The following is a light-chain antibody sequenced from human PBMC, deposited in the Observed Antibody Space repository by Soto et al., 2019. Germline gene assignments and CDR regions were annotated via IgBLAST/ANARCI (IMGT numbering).Light chain of an antibody. J-gene: IGKJ3*01. CDR2: DAS. CDR1: QDISNY. V-gene: IGKV1-33*01. Sequence: DIQMTQSPSSLSASVGDRVTITCQASQDISNYLNWYQQKSGKAPKLLIYDASNLETGGPSRFSGSGSGTDFTFTISSLQPEDIATYYCQQYDNPPFTFGPGTKVDIK. CDR3: QQYDNPPFT.